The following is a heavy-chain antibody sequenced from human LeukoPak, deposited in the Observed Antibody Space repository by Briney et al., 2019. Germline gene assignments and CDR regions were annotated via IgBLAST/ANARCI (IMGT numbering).Heavy chain of an antibody. Sequence: GGSLRLSCAAAGFTFGSYAIYWVRQAPGKGLEWVSGISGNGGITYFADSVKGRFTISRDNSKNTVYLQINSLRAEDTALYYCAKTTAGYSSGGYPGWPMDYWGQGTLVTVSS. CDR1: GFTFGSYA. J-gene: IGHJ4*02. CDR3: AKTTAGYSSGGYPGWPMDY. D-gene: IGHD6-19*01. V-gene: IGHV3-23*01. CDR2: ISGNGGIT.